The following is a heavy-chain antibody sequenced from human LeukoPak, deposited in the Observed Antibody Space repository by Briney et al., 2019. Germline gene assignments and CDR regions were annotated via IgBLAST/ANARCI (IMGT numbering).Heavy chain of an antibody. Sequence: PGGSLRLSCAASGFTFYSYGMHWVRQAPGKGLEWVALISYNGRNNYYADSVKGRFTISRDNAKNTLYLQMNSLRAEDTAVYYCASRAVSGTYYVYYFDYWGQGTLVTVSS. V-gene: IGHV3-30*03. CDR2: ISYNGRNN. J-gene: IGHJ4*02. D-gene: IGHD1-26*01. CDR1: GFTFYSYG. CDR3: ASRAVSGTYYVYYFDY.